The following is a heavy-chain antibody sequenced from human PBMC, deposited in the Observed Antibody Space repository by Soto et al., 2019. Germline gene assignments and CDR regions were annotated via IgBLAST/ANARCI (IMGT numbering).Heavy chain of an antibody. CDR2: ISSSSSYI. V-gene: IGHV3-21*01. CDR3: ARIAAAGTFDY. CDR1: GLTFSSYS. D-gene: IGHD6-13*01. J-gene: IGHJ4*02. Sequence: GGSLRLSCAASGLTFSSYSMNWVRQAPGKGLEWVSSISSSSSYIYYADSVKGRFTISRDNAKNSLYLQMNSLRAEDTAVYYCARIAAAGTFDYWGQGTLVTVSS.